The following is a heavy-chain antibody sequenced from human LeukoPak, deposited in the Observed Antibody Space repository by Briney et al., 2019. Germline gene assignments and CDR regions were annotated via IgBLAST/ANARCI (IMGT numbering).Heavy chain of an antibody. D-gene: IGHD1-26*01. V-gene: IGHV4-61*01. CDR1: VGSLSIGSYY. J-gene: IGHJ4*02. CDR3: ARGGLELPDY. CDR2: IYYSGST. Sequence: RASETLSLTCTVSVGSLSIGSYYWSWIRQPPGKGLEWIGYIYYSGSTNYNPSLKSRVTISVDTSKNQFSLKLSSVTAADAAVYYCARGGLELPDYWGQGTLVTVSS.